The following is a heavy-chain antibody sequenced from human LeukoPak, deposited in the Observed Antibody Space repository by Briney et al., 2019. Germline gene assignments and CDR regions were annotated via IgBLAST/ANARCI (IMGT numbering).Heavy chain of an antibody. CDR1: GGSISSYY. D-gene: IGHD3-3*01. J-gene: IGHJ5*02. CDR3: ARDLGQGYDFWSGHPDPGWFDP. Sequence: PSETLSLTCTVSGGSISSYYWSWIRQPPGKGLEWIGYIYYSGSTNYNPSLKSRVTISVDTSKNQFSLKLSSVTAADTAVYYCARDLGQGYDFWSGHPDPGWFDPWGQGTLVTVSS. CDR2: IYYSGST. V-gene: IGHV4-59*01.